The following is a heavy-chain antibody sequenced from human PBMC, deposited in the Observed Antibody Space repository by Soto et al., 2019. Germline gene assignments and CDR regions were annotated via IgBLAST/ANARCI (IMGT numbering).Heavy chain of an antibody. J-gene: IGHJ4*02. V-gene: IGHV3-30*18. CDR3: AKGFSYSVIDY. CDR2: ISYDGSNK. Sequence: QVQLVESGGGVVQPGRSLRLSCAASGFTFSTYGMHWVRQAPGKGLEWVAVISYDGSNKYYADSVKGRFTSSRDNSKNSLYLQLSGLRAEDTSVYYCAKGFSYSVIDYWGLGTLVTVSS. CDR1: GFTFSTYG. D-gene: IGHD5-18*01.